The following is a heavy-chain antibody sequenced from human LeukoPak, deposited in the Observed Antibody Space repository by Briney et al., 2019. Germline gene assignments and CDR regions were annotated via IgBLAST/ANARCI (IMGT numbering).Heavy chain of an antibody. CDR3: AKGRPRYFDWLPFDY. CDR1: GFTFSIYA. V-gene: IGHV3-23*01. Sequence: GGSLRLSCAASGFTFSIYAMSLVRQAPRKGLEWVSAISGSGGSTYYADSLKGRFTISRDNSKNTLLQQMNSLRGEDTAVYYCAKGRPRYFDWLPFDYWGQGTLVTVSS. J-gene: IGHJ4*02. D-gene: IGHD3-9*01. CDR2: ISGSGGST.